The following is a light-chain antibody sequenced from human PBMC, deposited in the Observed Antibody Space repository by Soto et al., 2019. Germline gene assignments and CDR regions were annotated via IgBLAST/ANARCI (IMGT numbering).Light chain of an antibody. CDR1: QGISSY. J-gene: IGKJ1*01. Sequence: IQLTQSPSSLSASVGDRVTITCRASQGISSYLAWYQQKPGKAPKLLIYAASTLQSGVPSRFSGSGSGTDFIFTISSLQPEDFLIYYCQQLNSYPPWTFGQGTKVEIK. CDR2: AAS. V-gene: IGKV1-9*01. CDR3: QQLNSYPPWT.